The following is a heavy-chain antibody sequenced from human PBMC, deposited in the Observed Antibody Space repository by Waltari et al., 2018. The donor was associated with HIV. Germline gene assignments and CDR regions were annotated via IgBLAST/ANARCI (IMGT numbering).Heavy chain of an antibody. CDR2: INHSGST. V-gene: IGHV4-34*01. CDR3: ATGLSGSGSYYNEAFDI. J-gene: IGHJ3*02. Sequence: QVQLQQWGAGLLKPSETLSLTCAVYGGSFSGHYWTWTRKPPAKGLEWIGEINHSGSTNYNPSLKSRVTISVDTSKNQFSLKLSSVTAADTAVYYCATGLSGSGSYYNEAFDIWGQGTMVTVSS. D-gene: IGHD3-10*01. CDR1: GGSFSGHY.